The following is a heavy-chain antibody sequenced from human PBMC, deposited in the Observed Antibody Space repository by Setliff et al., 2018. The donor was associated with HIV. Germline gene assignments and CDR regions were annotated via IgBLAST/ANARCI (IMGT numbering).Heavy chain of an antibody. CDR2: VHDRGGT. Sequence: SETLSLTCTVSGGSISDTSYYWAWIRQPPGKGLEWIGGVHDRGGTYNNPSLKIRVTLSVDTSKTHFCLKLTSVTAADTATYYCARGLSVYSYANIYYSHGMDVWGQGTTVTVSS. CDR1: GGSISDTSYY. J-gene: IGHJ6*02. D-gene: IGHD3-16*01. CDR3: ARGLSVYSYANIYYSHGMDV. V-gene: IGHV4-39*02.